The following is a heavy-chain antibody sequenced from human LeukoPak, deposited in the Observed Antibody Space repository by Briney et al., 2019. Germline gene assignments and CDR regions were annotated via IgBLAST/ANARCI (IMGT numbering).Heavy chain of an antibody. CDR2: IYYSGST. D-gene: IGHD6-19*01. Sequence: SETLSLTCTVSGGSISSYYWSWIRQPPGKGLEWIGYIYYSGSTNYNPSLKSRVTISVDTSKNQFSLKLSSVTAADTAVYYCARGIAVAGYFDYWGQGTLVTVSS. CDR1: GGSISSYY. J-gene: IGHJ4*02. V-gene: IGHV4-59*08. CDR3: ARGIAVAGYFDY.